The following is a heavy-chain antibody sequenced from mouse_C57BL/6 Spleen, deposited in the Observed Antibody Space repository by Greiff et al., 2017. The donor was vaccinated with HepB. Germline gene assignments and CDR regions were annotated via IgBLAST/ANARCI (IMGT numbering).Heavy chain of an antibody. CDR3: ARLTTVYYAMDY. Sequence: EVQLVESGGGLVQPGGSLKLSCAASGFTFSDYYMYWVRQTPEKRLEWVAYISNGGGSTYYPDTVKGRFTISRDNAKNTLYLQMSRLKSEDTAMYYCARLTTVYYAMDYWGQGTSVTVSS. J-gene: IGHJ4*01. CDR2: ISNGGGST. V-gene: IGHV5-12*01. D-gene: IGHD1-1*01. CDR1: GFTFSDYY.